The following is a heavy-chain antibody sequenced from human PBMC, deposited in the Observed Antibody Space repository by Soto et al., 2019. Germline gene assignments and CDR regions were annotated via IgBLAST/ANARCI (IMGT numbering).Heavy chain of an antibody. CDR2: ISGYDGKT. D-gene: IGHD1-1*01. Sequence: ASVKVSCKASGYTFTSYGITWVRQAPGQGLEWMGWISGYDGKTKYAQKLQGRVTMITDTSTSTVYMDLKSLTSDDTAFYYCARDRTIALAGIIDYNWFDTWGQGTLVTVSS. V-gene: IGHV1-18*04. J-gene: IGHJ5*02. CDR1: GYTFTSYG. CDR3: ARDRTIALAGIIDYNWFDT.